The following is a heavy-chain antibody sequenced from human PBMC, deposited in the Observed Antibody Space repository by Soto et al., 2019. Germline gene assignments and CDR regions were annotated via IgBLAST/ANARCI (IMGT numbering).Heavy chain of an antibody. V-gene: IGHV3-74*01. CDR3: ARGTVRDHDFGDH. J-gene: IGHJ4*02. D-gene: IGHD4-17*01. Sequence: EVQLVESGGDLVQPGGSLRLSCAASGFTFSTYWMHWVRQVPGKGPEWVSRMSSDGSSTAYADSVRGRFIISRDNAKNTLYLQMNSLRVDEPAVYYCARGTVRDHDFGDHWGLGTLVAVSS. CDR1: GFTFSTYW. CDR2: MSSDGSST.